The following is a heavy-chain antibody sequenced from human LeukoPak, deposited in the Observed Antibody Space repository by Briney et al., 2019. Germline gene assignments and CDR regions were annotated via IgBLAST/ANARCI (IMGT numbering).Heavy chain of an antibody. CDR1: GFIFSNYW. D-gene: IGHD3-10*01. Sequence: GGSLRLSCAASGFIFSNYWMSWVRRAPGKGLEWVANIKQDGSAKYYVDSVKGRFTISRDNAKNTLHLQMDSLRAEDTAVYYCANSRGHGSGNLWGQGTLVTVSS. V-gene: IGHV3-7*03. J-gene: IGHJ5*02. CDR2: IKQDGSAK. CDR3: ANSRGHGSGNL.